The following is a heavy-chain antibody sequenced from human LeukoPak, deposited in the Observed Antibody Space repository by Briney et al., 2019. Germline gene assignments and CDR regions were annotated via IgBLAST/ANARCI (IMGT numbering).Heavy chain of an antibody. D-gene: IGHD2-15*01. CDR3: ARDGGYCSGGSCYD. V-gene: IGHV1-2*02. J-gene: IGHJ4*02. CDR2: VNPNSGDT. Sequence: ASVKVSCKASGYTFTGYYLHWVRQAPGQGLEWMGCVNPNSGDTNYAQKLQGRVTMTTDTSTSTAYMELRSLRSDDTAVYYCARDGGYCSGGSCYDWGQGTLVTVSS. CDR1: GYTFTGYY.